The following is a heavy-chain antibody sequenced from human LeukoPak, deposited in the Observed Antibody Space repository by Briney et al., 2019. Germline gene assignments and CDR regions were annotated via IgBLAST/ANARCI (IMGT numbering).Heavy chain of an antibody. Sequence: GASVKASCKAAGYTFTSYVIMCVRQAPGQRLEGRGWISAYNGNTNYTPKLHRRVTITPDTSTIPTSLELRNLTSDDTAVYYCAEGDEYGSRSYCMFDYWGQGTLVTVSS. CDR3: AEGDEYGSRSYCMFDY. J-gene: IGHJ4*02. CDR2: ISAYNGNT. CDR1: GYTFTSYV. D-gene: IGHD3-10*01. V-gene: IGHV1-18*01.